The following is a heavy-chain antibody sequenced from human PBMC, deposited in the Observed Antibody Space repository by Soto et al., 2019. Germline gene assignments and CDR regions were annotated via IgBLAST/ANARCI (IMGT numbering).Heavy chain of an antibody. CDR2: ISAYTDTP. Sequence: ASVKVSCKASGYTFTNFGVTWVRRAPGQGLEWMGWISAYTDTPSYAQKFQGRVTMTIDTSTSTAYMDLRSLTSDDTAVYYCARVIPGVEAWFDPWGQGTLVTVSS. V-gene: IGHV1-18*01. CDR3: ARVIPGVEAWFDP. D-gene: IGHD2-2*01. CDR1: GYTFTNFG. J-gene: IGHJ5*02.